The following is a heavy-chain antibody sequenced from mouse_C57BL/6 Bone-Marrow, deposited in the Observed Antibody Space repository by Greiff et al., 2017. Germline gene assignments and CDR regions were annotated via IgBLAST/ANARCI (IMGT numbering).Heavy chain of an antibody. J-gene: IGHJ1*03. CDR2: IWGGGST. V-gene: IGHV2-9*01. Sequence: VQGVESGPGLVAPSQSLSITCTVSGFSLTSYGVDWVRQPPGKGLEWLGVIWGGGSTNYTSAPMSRLSISKDNSKSQVFLKMSSLQTDDTAMYYSAKHVYCGRGWYFDVWGTGTTVTVSS. CDR1: GFSLTSYG. CDR3: AKHVYCGRGWYFDV. D-gene: IGHD3-1*01.